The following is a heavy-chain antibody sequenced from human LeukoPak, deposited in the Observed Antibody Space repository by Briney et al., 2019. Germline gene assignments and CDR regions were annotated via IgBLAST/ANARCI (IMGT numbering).Heavy chain of an antibody. D-gene: IGHD3-9*01. V-gene: IGHV3-23*01. Sequence: PGGSLRLSCAASGFTFSSYAMSWVRQAPGKGLEWVSAISGSGGSTYYADSVKGRFTISRDNSKNTLYLQMNSLRAEDTAVYYCAKATYYDILTGYKPDAFGIWGQGKWSPSLQ. J-gene: IGHJ3*02. CDR1: GFTFSSYA. CDR2: ISGSGGST. CDR3: AKATYYDILTGYKPDAFGI.